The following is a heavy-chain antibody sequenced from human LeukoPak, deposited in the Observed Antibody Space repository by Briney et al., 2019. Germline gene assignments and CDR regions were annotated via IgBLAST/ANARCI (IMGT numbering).Heavy chain of an antibody. J-gene: IGHJ6*04. V-gene: IGHV4-34*01. D-gene: IGHD6-13*01. Sequence: SETLSLTCAVYGGSFSGYYWSWIRQPPGKGLEWIGEINHSGSTNYNPSLKSRVTISVDTSKNQFSLKLTSVTAADTAVYYCATGIAAAGTSGYYYYYYGMDVWGKGTTVTVSS. CDR3: ATGIAAAGTSGYYYYYYGMDV. CDR1: GGSFSGYY. CDR2: INHSGST.